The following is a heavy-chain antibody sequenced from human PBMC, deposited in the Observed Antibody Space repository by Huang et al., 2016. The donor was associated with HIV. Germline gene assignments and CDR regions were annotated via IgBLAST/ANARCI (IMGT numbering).Heavy chain of an antibody. CDR1: GFTFSSYA. J-gene: IGHJ4*02. D-gene: IGHD3-10*01. CDR3: AKGEFVGESYFDQ. V-gene: IGHV3-23*01. CDR2: ISGRGVST. Sequence: VQLLESGGGLVQPGGSRRLSCAASGFTFSSYAMSWVRQAPGKGLDGVSTISGRGVSTYHADSVKGRFTTSRDNSENMLYLQMHTLRAEDTAVYYCAKGEFVGESYFDQWGQGTLVTVSS.